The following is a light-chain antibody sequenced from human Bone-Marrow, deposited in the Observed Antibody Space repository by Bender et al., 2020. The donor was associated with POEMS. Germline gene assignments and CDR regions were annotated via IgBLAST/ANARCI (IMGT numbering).Light chain of an antibody. CDR2: SNY. V-gene: IGLV1-44*01. J-gene: IGLJ3*02. CDR3: TSFTSTHTHV. Sequence: QSVLTQPPSASGTPGQSVIISCSGTDSNFGGNNVNWYQHLPGTAPRLVVYSNYQRPSGVPARFSGSKSGNTASLTISGLQAEDEADYYYTSFTSTHTHVIGGGTRLTVL. CDR1: DSNFGGNN.